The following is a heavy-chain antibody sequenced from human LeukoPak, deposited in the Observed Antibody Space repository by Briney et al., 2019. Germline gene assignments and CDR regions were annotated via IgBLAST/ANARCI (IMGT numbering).Heavy chain of an antibody. D-gene: IGHD5-24*01. Sequence: SETLSLTCTVSGGSISSSSYYWGWIRQPPGKGLEWIGSISYSGSTYYNPSLKSRVTISVDTSNNQFSLKLRSVTAADTAVYYCIHRRGGYNWGQGTLVTVSS. CDR2: ISYSGST. V-gene: IGHV4-39*07. J-gene: IGHJ4*02. CDR3: IHRRGGYN. CDR1: GGSISSSSYY.